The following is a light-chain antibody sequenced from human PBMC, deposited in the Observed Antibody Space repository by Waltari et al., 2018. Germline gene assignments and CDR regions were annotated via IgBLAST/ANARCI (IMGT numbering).Light chain of an antibody. V-gene: IGKV2-28*01. J-gene: IGKJ2*03. Sequence: DIVMTQSPLSLPVTPGESASISCRSSQSLLHSNGYNYLDWYLQKPGQSPQLLIYLGSNRASGVPDRFSGSGSGTDFTLKISRVEAEDVGVYYCMQALQTPRYSFGQGTKLEIK. CDR3: MQALQTPRYS. CDR2: LGS. CDR1: QSLLHSNGYNY.